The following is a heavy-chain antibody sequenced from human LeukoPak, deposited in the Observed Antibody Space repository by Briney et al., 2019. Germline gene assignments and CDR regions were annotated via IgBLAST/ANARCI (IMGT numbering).Heavy chain of an antibody. Sequence: GWSLRLSRAASGFMFSNAWMSWVRQAPGTGLEGVGRIKSKTDGGTTDYAAPVKGRFTISRDDSKNTLYLQMNSLTTEDTAVYYCTSNIVVVPAAIYYFDYWGQGTLVTVSS. CDR2: IKSKTDGGTT. CDR1: GFMFSNAW. D-gene: IGHD2-2*01. V-gene: IGHV3-15*01. J-gene: IGHJ4*02. CDR3: TSNIVVVPAAIYYFDY.